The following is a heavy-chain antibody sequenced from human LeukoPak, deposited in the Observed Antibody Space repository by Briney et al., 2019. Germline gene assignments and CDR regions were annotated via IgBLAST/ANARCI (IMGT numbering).Heavy chain of an antibody. CDR2: ISWNSGSI. CDR1: GFTFDDYA. CDR3: AKAKTVAGSSLSGGFDP. V-gene: IGHV3-9*01. Sequence: GGSLRLSCAASGFTFDDYAMHWVRQAPGKGLEWVSGISWNSGSIGYADSVKGRFTISRDNAKNSLYLQMNSLRAEDTALYYCAKAKTVAGSSLSGGFDPWGQGTLVTVSS. J-gene: IGHJ5*02. D-gene: IGHD6-13*01.